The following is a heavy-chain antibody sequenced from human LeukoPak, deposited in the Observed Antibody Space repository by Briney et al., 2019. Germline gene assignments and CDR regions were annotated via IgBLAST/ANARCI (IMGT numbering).Heavy chain of an antibody. D-gene: IGHD6-19*01. V-gene: IGHV3-43*02. J-gene: IGHJ4*02. CDR3: VRDTGSGWDFDY. Sequence: PGGSLRLSCAASGFSVSRNYMTWVRQAPGKGLEWVSLVKGDGVTTDYANSVKGRFTVSRDNSKNSLYLQMSNLRTEDTALYYCVRDTGSGWDFDYWGQGTLVTVSS. CDR1: GFSVSRNY. CDR2: VKGDGVTT.